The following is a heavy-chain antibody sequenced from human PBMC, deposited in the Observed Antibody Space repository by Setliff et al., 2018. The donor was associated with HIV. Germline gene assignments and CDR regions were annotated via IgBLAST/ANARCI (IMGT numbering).Heavy chain of an antibody. CDR3: VRDPHNIYLFYFHYMDV. Sequence: GGSLRLSCAATGFTFSSYVLHWVRQAPGKGLEWVAVMSTGGGIKICADSVKGRFTISRDNSRNTLFLQMNNLRPEDTATYYCVRDPHNIYLFYFHYMDVWGKGTTVTVSS. CDR1: GFTFSSYV. V-gene: IGHV3-30-3*01. CDR2: MSTGGGIK. J-gene: IGHJ6*03.